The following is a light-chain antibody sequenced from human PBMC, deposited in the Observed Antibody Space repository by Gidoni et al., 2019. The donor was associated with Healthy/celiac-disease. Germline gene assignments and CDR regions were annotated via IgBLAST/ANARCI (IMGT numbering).Light chain of an antibody. V-gene: IGLV3-1*01. CDR3: QAWDSSTGVV. J-gene: IGLJ2*01. Sequence: SYELTQPPSVSVSPGQTASITCSGDKLGDTYACWYQQKPGQSPVLVIYQDSKRPSGIPERFSGSNSGNTATLTISGTQAMDEADYYCQAWDSSTGVVFGGGTKLTVL. CDR2: QDS. CDR1: KLGDTY.